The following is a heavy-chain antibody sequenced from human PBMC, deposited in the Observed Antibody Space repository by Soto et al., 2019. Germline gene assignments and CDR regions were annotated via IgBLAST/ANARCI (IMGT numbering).Heavy chain of an antibody. J-gene: IGHJ4*02. CDR1: GASFSGYY. D-gene: IGHD2-8*01. CDR3: AGAKPAHNAISDY. V-gene: IGHV4-34*01. CDR2: INHSGST. Sequence: SETLSLTCAVYGASFSGYYWSWIRQPPGKGLEWIGEINHSGSTNYNPSLKSRVTISVDTSKNQFYLKLSSVTAADTAVYYCAGAKPAHNAISDYWGQGALVTVSS.